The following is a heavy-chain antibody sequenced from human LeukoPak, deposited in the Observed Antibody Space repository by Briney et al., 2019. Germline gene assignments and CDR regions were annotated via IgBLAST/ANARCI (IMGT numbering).Heavy chain of an antibody. CDR3: ATRGTYRFDY. D-gene: IGHD3-16*01. J-gene: IGHJ4*02. Sequence: GGSLRLSCAASGFTFSNYNMNWVRQAPGKGLEWISYISSSGRTTNYADSVKGRFTISRDNAKNSLYLQMNSLKDGDTAVYYCATRGTYRFDYWGQGTLVTVSS. V-gene: IGHV3-48*02. CDR2: ISSSGRTT. CDR1: GFTFSNYN.